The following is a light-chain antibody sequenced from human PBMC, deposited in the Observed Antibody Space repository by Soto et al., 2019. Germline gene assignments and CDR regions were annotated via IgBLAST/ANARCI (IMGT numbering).Light chain of an antibody. CDR2: WAS. V-gene: IGKV4-1*01. Sequence: SVMTQSTESPAVSLGARATINCRASTSLLSSSNNKNRLSWYPQKPGQPPKLTLYWASTRESGVPDRFRGSGSGTDFTLTLRSLEAEDGTCYWCQQSFDVPFTFGGGTNVDI. CDR3: QQSFDVPFT. CDR1: TSLLSSSNNKNR. J-gene: IGKJ4*01.